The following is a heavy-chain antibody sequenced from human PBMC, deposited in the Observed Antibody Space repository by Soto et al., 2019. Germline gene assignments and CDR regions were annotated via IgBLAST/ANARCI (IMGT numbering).Heavy chain of an antibody. D-gene: IGHD2-15*01. CDR1: GDSFSSSNW. CDR2: ILHTVHT. J-gene: IGHJ4*02. Sequence: QVQLQESGPGLVKPSGTLSLSCGVSGDSFSSSNWWTWIRQPPGKGLEWIGDILHTVHTALSPSLRSRITISIDTSKKEFSLKMTSVTAADTAVYYCGRSPRRVDGKWYVDYWGPGALVIVAS. CDR3: GRSPRRVDGKWYVDY. V-gene: IGHV4-4*02.